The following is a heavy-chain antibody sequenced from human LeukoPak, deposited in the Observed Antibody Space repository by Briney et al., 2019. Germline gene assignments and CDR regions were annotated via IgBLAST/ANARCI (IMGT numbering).Heavy chain of an antibody. Sequence: SVKVSCKASGGTFSSYAISWVRQAPGQGLEWMGGIIPIFGTANYAQKFQGRVTITADESTSTAYMELSSLRSEDTAVYYCARSPGGSYYIMYYFDYWGQGTLVTVSS. V-gene: IGHV1-69*13. J-gene: IGHJ4*02. CDR2: IIPIFGTA. CDR1: GGTFSSYA. D-gene: IGHD1-26*01. CDR3: ARSPGGSYYIMYYFDY.